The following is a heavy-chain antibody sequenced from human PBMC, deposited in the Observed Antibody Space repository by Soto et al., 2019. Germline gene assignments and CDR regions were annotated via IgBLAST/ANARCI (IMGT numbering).Heavy chain of an antibody. CDR3: AGQFGLPFTWSS. Sequence: PGGSLRLSCAASGFTFSSYAMSWVRQAPGKGLEWVSAISGSGGSTYYADSVKGRFTISRDNSKNTLYLQMNSLRAADTAVYYCAGQFGLPFTWSSWGPGTLVTVSS. J-gene: IGHJ4*02. V-gene: IGHV3-23*01. CDR1: GFTFSSYA. D-gene: IGHD3-16*01. CDR2: ISGSGGST.